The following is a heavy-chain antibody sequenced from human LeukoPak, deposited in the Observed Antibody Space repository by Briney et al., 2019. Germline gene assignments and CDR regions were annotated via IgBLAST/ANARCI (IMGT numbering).Heavy chain of an antibody. CDR2: INSDGSST. J-gene: IGHJ6*02. D-gene: IGHD6-13*01. CDR3: ARGGYSRYYYGMDV. Sequence: GGSLRLSCAASGFTFSSYWMHWVRQAPGKGLVWVSRINSDGSSTSYADSVKGRFTISRDNAKNTLYRQMNSLRAEDTAVYYCARGGYSRYYYGMDVWGQGTTVTVSS. V-gene: IGHV3-74*01. CDR1: GFTFSSYW.